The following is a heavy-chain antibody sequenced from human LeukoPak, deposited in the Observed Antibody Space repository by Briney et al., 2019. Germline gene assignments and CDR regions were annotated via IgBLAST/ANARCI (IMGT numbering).Heavy chain of an antibody. CDR2: IYPGYSDT. CDR3: ARHSPALMVRGVISAFDI. CDR1: GYSFTSYW. V-gene: IGHV5-51*01. J-gene: IGHJ3*02. Sequence: GESLKISCKGSGYSFTSYWIGWVRQMPGKGLEWMGIIYPGYSDTRYSPSFQGQVTISADKSISTAYLQWSSLKASDTAMYYCARHSPALMVRGVISAFDIWGQGTMVTVSS. D-gene: IGHD3-10*01.